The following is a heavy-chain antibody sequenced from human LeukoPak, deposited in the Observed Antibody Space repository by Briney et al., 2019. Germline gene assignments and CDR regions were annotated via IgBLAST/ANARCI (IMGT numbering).Heavy chain of an antibody. D-gene: IGHD6-13*01. CDR3: ARCGPGYSSSWYPLRLYYYYYYMDV. V-gene: IGHV1-2*02. CDR1: GYTFTGYY. J-gene: IGHJ6*03. Sequence: GASVKVSCKASGYTFTGYYMHWVRQAPGQGLEWMGWINPNSGGTNYAQKFQGRVTMTRDTSISTAYMELSRLRSDDTAVYYCARCGPGYSSSWYPLRLYYYYYYMDVWGKGTTVTVSS. CDR2: INPNSGGT.